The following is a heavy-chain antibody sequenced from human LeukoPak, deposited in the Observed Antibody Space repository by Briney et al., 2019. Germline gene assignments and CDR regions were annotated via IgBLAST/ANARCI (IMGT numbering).Heavy chain of an antibody. J-gene: IGHJ4*02. V-gene: IGHV3-23*01. Sequence: GGSLRLSCAASGFTFSNYAMGWVRQAPGEGLEWVAGISGNYGTTYYADSVRGRFTISRDNSKSTLFLQMNSLRAEDTAVYYCAKRGYYDSSVYYSFEYWGQGTLVTVSS. D-gene: IGHD3-22*01. CDR3: AKRGYYDSSVYYSFEY. CDR2: ISGNYGTT. CDR1: GFTFSNYA.